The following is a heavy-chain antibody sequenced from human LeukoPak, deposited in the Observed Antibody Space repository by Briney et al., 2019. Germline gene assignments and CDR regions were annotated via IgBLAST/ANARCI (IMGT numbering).Heavy chain of an antibody. J-gene: IGHJ6*03. CDR1: GGTFSSYA. Sequence: PGASVKVSCKASGGTFSSYAISWVRQAPGQGLEWMGRIIPIFGKANYAQKFQGRVTITADESTSTAYMELSSLRSEDTAVYYCARGLGDGYYYYMDVWGKGTTVTVSS. CDR2: IIPIFGKA. CDR3: ARGLGDGYYYYMDV. D-gene: IGHD2-21*01. V-gene: IGHV1-69*13.